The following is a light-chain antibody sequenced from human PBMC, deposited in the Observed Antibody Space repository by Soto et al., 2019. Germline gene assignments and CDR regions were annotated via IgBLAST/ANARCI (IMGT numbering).Light chain of an antibody. CDR2: GAS. CDR3: QQYNNWPPWT. CDR1: QSVSSN. V-gene: IGKV3-15*01. J-gene: IGKJ1*01. Sequence: EIVMTQSPATLSVSPGETATLSCGASQSVSSNLAWYQQKPGQAPRLLLYGASTRSTGIPARFSGSGSGTEFTLTISSLQSEDFAVYYCQQYNNWPPWTFGQGTKVEIK.